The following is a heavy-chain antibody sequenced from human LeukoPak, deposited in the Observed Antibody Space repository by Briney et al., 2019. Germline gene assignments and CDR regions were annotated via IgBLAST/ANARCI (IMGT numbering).Heavy chain of an antibody. CDR1: GFTFSSYS. D-gene: IGHD5-18*01. J-gene: IGHJ6*03. CDR2: ISSGSSYI. Sequence: GGSLRLSCAASGFTFSSYSMNWVRQAPGKGLEWVSSISSGSSYIYYADSVKGRFTISRDNAKNSLYLQMNSLRAEDTAVYYCARESYSYPYYYYYYMDVWGKGTTVTVSS. V-gene: IGHV3-21*01. CDR3: ARESYSYPYYYYYYMDV.